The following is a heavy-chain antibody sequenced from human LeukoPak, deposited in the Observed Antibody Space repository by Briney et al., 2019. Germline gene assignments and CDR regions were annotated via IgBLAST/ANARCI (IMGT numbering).Heavy chain of an antibody. J-gene: IGHJ6*03. V-gene: IGHV4-59*01. D-gene: IGHD3-3*01. CDR2: IYYSGST. CDR1: GDSISSYY. CDR3: ARVGFLEWPYYYMDV. Sequence: PSETLSLTCTVSGDSISSYYWSWIRQPPGKGLEWIGYIYYSGSTNYNPSLESRVTISVDTSKNQFSLKLSSVTAADTAVYYCARVGFLEWPYYYMDVWGKGTTVTVSS.